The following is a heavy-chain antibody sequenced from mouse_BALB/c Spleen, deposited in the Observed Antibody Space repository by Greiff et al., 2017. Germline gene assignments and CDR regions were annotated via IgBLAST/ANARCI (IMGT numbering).Heavy chain of an antibody. CDR2: INPSSGYT. CDR1: GYTFTSYT. Sequence: VQLQQSAAELARPGASVKMSCKASGYTFTSYTMHWVKQRPGQGLEWIGYINPSSGYTEYNQKFKDKTTLTADKSSSTAYMQLSSLTSEDSAVYYCPGILLWFAFWGRGTLVTVSA. CDR3: PGILLWFAF. J-gene: IGHJ3*01. V-gene: IGHV1-4*02.